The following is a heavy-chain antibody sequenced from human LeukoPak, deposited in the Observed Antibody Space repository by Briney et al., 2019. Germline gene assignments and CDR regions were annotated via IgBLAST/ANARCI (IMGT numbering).Heavy chain of an antibody. CDR3: ARSRGSGSYYNSFDY. D-gene: IGHD3-10*01. V-gene: IGHV1-18*01. CDR2: ISAYNGNT. J-gene: IGHJ4*02. CDR1: GYTFTSYG. Sequence: GASVKVSCKASGYTFTSYGISWVRQAPGQGLEWMGWISAYNGNTNYAQKLQGRVTMTTDTSTSTAYMELRSLRSDDTAVYYCARSRGSGSYYNSFDYWGQGTLVTVSS.